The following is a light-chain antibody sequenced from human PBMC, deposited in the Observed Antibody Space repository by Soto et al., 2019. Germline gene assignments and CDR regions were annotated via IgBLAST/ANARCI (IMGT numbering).Light chain of an antibody. CDR3: HQSASTPPT. CDR1: QSISNF. CDR2: AAS. Sequence: DILMTQSPSSLSASVGDRVTITCRASQSISNFLNWYQQKPGKAPKLLIYAASSLQSGVPSRFSGSGFGTDFTLTISSLQPGDFATYYCHQSASTPPTFGGGAKVEIK. V-gene: IGKV1-39*01. J-gene: IGKJ4*01.